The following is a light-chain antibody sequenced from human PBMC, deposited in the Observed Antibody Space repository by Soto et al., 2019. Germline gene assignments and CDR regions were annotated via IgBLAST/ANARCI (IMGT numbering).Light chain of an antibody. CDR3: QHYGSSPWT. V-gene: IGKV3-20*01. Sequence: EIVLTQSPGTLSLSPGERATLSCRASQSVGGNFLAWYQQKPGQAPRLLIYGASSRATGIPDRFSGSGSGTHFPLTIGRLEPEDFALYYCQHYGSSPWTFGQGTEVEIK. CDR2: GAS. CDR1: QSVGGNF. J-gene: IGKJ1*01.